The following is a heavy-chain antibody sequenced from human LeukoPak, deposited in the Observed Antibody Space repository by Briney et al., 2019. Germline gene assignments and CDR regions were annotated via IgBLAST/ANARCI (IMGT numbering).Heavy chain of an antibody. V-gene: IGHV4-59*08. D-gene: IGHD6-6*01. Sequence: PSETLSLTCTVSGGSISSYYWSWIRQPPGKGLEWIGYVYYSGSTNYNPSLKSRVTISADTSKNQFSLKLGSVTAADTAVYYCARGRPVSSSAPGGYFDYWGQGTLVTVSS. J-gene: IGHJ4*02. CDR2: VYYSGST. CDR1: GGSISSYY. CDR3: ARGRPVSSSAPGGYFDY.